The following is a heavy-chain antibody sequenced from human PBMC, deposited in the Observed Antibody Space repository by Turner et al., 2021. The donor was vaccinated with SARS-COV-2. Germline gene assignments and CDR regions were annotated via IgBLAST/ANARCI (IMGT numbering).Heavy chain of an antibody. J-gene: IGHJ4*02. CDR3: ARGELWSFSSYDN. CDR1: GYIFINYY. CDR2: INPSGGGT. Sequence: QVQLVQSGAEVKKPGASVKVSCKASGYIFINYYIHWVRQAPGQGLEWVGIINPSGGGTRYAQKFRGRVTMTRDTSTSTVPMELSSLRSEDTAVYYCARGELWSFSSYDNWGQGTLVTVSS. D-gene: IGHD3-10*01. V-gene: IGHV1-46*03.